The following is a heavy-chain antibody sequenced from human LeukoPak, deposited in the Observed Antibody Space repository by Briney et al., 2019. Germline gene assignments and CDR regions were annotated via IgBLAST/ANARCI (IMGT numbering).Heavy chain of an antibody. CDR2: ISYDGSNK. D-gene: IGHD3-16*02. CDR1: GFTFSSYA. CDR3: ARGSSFYDYVWGSYRYGAFDI. Sequence: GRSLRLSCAASGFTFSSYAMHWVRQAPGKGLEWVAVISYDGSNKYYADSVKGRFTISRDNSKNTLYLRMNSLRAEDTAVYYCARGSSFYDYVWGSYRYGAFDIWGQGTMVTVSS. V-gene: IGHV3-30*01. J-gene: IGHJ3*02.